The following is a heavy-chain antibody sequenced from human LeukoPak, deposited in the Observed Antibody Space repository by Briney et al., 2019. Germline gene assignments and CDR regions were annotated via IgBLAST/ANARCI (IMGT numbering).Heavy chain of an antibody. J-gene: IGHJ4*02. Sequence: PGGSLRLSCAASGFTFSSYSMNWVRQAPGKGLEWVSSISSSSSYIYYADSVKGRFTISRGNAKNSLYLQMNSLRAEDTAVYYCARVPNMVRGVVYYFDYWGQGTLVTVSS. CDR2: ISSSSSYI. CDR1: GFTFSSYS. CDR3: ARVPNMVRGVVYYFDY. V-gene: IGHV3-21*01. D-gene: IGHD3-10*01.